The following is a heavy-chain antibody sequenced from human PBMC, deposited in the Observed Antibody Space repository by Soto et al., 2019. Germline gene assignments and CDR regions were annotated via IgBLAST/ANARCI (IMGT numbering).Heavy chain of an antibody. J-gene: IGHJ4*02. D-gene: IGHD4-17*01. Sequence: SGPTLVNPTQTLTLTCTFSGFSLSTSGMCVSWIRQPPGKALEWLARIDWDDDKYYSTSLKTRLTISKDTSKNQVVLTMTNMDPVDTATYYCARIRWDYGDYSVLDYWGQGTLVTVSS. CDR1: GFSLSTSGMC. CDR3: ARIRWDYGDYSVLDY. CDR2: IDWDDDK. V-gene: IGHV2-70*11.